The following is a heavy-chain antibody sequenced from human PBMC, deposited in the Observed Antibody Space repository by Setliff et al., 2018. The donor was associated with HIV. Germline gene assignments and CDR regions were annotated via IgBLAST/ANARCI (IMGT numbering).Heavy chain of an antibody. CDR2: IYIYNSGST. CDR1: GGSISSSSYY. D-gene: IGHD3-3*01. V-gene: IGHV4-61*05. J-gene: IGHJ4*02. CDR3: ARGVNFDY. Sequence: SETLSLTCTVSGGSISSSSYYWGWIRQPPGKGLEWIGYIYIYNSGSTNYNPSLTSRVTISADTSRNQFSLKLTSVTAADTAIYYCARGVNFDYWGQGTQVTVSS.